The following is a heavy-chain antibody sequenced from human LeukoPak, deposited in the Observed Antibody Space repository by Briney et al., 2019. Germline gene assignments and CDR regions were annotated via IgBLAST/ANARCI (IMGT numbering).Heavy chain of an antibody. Sequence: PSETLSLTCTVAGGSISSYYWSWIRQPPGKGLEWIGYIYYSGSTNYNPSLKSRVTMSVDTSKNQFSLKLSSVTAADTAVYYCARVGAVAGNVWFDPWGQGTLVTVSS. J-gene: IGHJ5*02. V-gene: IGHV4-59*12. D-gene: IGHD6-19*01. CDR3: ARVGAVAGNVWFDP. CDR2: IYYSGST. CDR1: GGSISSYY.